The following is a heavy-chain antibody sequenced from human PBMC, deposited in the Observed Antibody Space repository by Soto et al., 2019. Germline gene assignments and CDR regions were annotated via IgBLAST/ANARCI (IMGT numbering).Heavy chain of an antibody. Sequence: GGSLRLSCAASGFTFSSYAMSWVRQAPGKGLEWVSAISGSGGSTYYADSVKGRFTISRDNSKNTLYLQMNSLRAEDTAVYYCAKDLGLGQQLVPRAFDIWGQGTMVTVSS. CDR3: AKDLGLGQQLVPRAFDI. J-gene: IGHJ3*02. V-gene: IGHV3-23*01. CDR1: GFTFSSYA. D-gene: IGHD6-13*01. CDR2: ISGSGGST.